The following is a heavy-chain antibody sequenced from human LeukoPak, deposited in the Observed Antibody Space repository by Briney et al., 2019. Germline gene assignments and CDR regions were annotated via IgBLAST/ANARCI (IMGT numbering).Heavy chain of an antibody. CDR2: ISAYNGNT. CDR1: GYTFTSYG. J-gene: IGHJ4*02. D-gene: IGHD3-3*01. CDR3: ARDRATIFGVVIATFDY. V-gene: IGHV1-18*01. Sequence: GASVKVSCKASGYTFTSYGISWVRQAPGQGLAWMGWISAYNGNTNYAQKLQGRVTMTTDTSTSTAYMELRSLRSDDTAVYYCARDRATIFGVVIATFDYWGQGTLVTVSS.